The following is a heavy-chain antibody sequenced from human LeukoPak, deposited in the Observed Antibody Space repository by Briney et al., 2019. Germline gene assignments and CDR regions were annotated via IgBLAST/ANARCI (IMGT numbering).Heavy chain of an antibody. CDR1: GYTFTGYH. J-gene: IGHJ1*01. CDR3: ARDGVGYYDSSGYYYFQH. Sequence: GASAKVSCKASGYTFTGYHMHWVRQAPGQGLEWMGWINPNSGGTNYAQKFQGRVTMTRDTSISTAYMELSRLGSDDTAVYYCARDGVGYYDSSGYYYFQHWGQGTLVTVSS. V-gene: IGHV1-2*02. CDR2: INPNSGGT. D-gene: IGHD3-22*01.